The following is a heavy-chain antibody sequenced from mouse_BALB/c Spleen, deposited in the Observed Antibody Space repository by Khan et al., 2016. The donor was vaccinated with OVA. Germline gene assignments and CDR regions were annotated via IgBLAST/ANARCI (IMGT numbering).Heavy chain of an antibody. V-gene: IGHV3-8*02. CDR1: GDSITSGF. J-gene: IGHJ4*01. CDR2: ITYSGNT. CDR3: ARSYGSWAMDY. Sequence: VQLKESGPSLVKPSQTLSLTCSVTGDSITSGFWNWIRKFPGNKFEYLGYITYSGNTYYNPSLKRRISFTRDTSKSQYFLQLNSVTTEDTATYFCARSYGSWAMDYWGQGTSVTVSS. D-gene: IGHD1-1*01.